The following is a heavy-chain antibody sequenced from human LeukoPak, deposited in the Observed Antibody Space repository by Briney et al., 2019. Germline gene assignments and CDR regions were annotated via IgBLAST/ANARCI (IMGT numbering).Heavy chain of an antibody. D-gene: IGHD4-17*01. CDR1: GGSISSYY. J-gene: IGHJ4*02. CDR2: IYYSGST. Sequence: SETLSLTCTVSGGSISSYYWSWIRQPPAKGLEWIGYIYYSGSTNYNPSLKSRVTISVDTSKHQFSLKLSSVTAADTAVYYCAREGDDYGDYVDYWGQGTLVTVSS. V-gene: IGHV4-59*01. CDR3: AREGDDYGDYVDY.